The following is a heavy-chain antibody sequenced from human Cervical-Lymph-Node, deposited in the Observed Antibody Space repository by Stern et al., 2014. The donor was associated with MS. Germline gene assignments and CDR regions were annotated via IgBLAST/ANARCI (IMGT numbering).Heavy chain of an antibody. CDR1: GYTFPSYG. J-gene: IGHJ4*02. CDR2: ISAYNGNT. D-gene: IGHD6-19*01. Sequence: VQLXXXGAEVKKPGASVKVSCKASGYTFPSYGISWVRQAPGQGLXWMGWISAYNGNTNYAQKLQGRVTMTTDTSTSTAYMELRSLRSDDTAVYYCARDDHVAGPDYWGQGTLVTVSS. CDR3: ARDDHVAGPDY. V-gene: IGHV1-18*01.